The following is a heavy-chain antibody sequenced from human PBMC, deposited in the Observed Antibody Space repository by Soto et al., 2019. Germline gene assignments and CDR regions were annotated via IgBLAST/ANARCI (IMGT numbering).Heavy chain of an antibody. Sequence: EVQLVESGGGLIQPGGSLRLSCAASGFTFSSHNMNWVRQAPGKGLEWVSLIYSGGSTYYADSVKGRFTISRDNSKNTLDLQMSSRRAEDTAVYYGATRPLLPGAPWGQGTMVTVSS. V-gene: IGHV3-53*01. CDR1: GFTFSSHN. CDR3: ATRPLLPGAP. CDR2: IYSGGST. J-gene: IGHJ3*01. D-gene: IGHD2-15*01.